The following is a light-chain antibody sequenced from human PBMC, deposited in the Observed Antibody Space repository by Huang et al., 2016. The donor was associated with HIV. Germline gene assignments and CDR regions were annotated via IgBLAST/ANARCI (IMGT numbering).Light chain of an antibody. CDR2: GAS. V-gene: IGKV1-39*01. CDR3: QQSYNTPWT. CDR1: QSISSY. J-gene: IGKJ1*01. Sequence: DIQMTQSPSSLSASVGDRVTITCRASQSISSYLSWYQQKPGKAPKLLIYGASILQSGVPSRFSGSGSRTDFPLTSSSVQPEDLATYYCQQSYNTPWTFGQGTKVEIK.